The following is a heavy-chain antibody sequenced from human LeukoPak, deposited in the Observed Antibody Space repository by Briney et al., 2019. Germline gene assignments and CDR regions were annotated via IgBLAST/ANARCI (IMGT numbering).Heavy chain of an antibody. Sequence: PGGSLRLSCAASGFTFSTYAMTWVRQAPGKGLEWVSGISTSGARTYYADSVKGRFTISRDNSKNTLYLQMNSLRAEDTAEYYCARCAVGTSCCTAVDYWGQGTLVTVSS. D-gene: IGHD1-26*01. CDR2: ISTSGART. V-gene: IGHV3-23*01. CDR1: GFTFSTYA. CDR3: ARCAVGTSCCTAVDY. J-gene: IGHJ4*02.